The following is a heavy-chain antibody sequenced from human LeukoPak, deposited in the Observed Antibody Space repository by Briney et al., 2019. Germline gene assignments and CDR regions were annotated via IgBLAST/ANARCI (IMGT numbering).Heavy chain of an antibody. CDR1: GGSISSYY. CDR2: IYTSGST. CDR3: ARVSVAAVYFDY. D-gene: IGHD6-19*01. V-gene: IGHV4-4*07. Sequence: SETLSLTCTVSGGSISSYYWSWIRQPAGKGLEWIGRIYTSGSTNYNPSLESRVTMLVDTSKNQFSLKLSSVTAADTAVYYCARVSVAAVYFDYWGQGTLVTVSS. J-gene: IGHJ4*02.